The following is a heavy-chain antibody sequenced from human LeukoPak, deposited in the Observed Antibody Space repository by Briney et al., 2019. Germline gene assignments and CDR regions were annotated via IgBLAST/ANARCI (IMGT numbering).Heavy chain of an antibody. V-gene: IGHV4-34*01. Sequence: PSETLSLTCAVSGGAFSNYFWTWIRQPPGKGLEWIAEINDSGSTNSNSSLRSRVAISLDTSKNQFSLRLTSVTAADTAVYCCARGQYCSTTTCYSARRYFDFWGQGTLVTVSS. CDR2: INDSGST. CDR1: GGAFSNYF. D-gene: IGHD2-2*01. CDR3: ARGQYCSTTTCYSARRYFDF. J-gene: IGHJ4*02.